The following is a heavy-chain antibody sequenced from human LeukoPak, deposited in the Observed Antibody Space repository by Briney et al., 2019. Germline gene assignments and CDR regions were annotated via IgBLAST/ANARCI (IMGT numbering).Heavy chain of an antibody. CDR1: GGSFSGYY. Sequence: SETLSLTCAVYGGSFSGYYWSWIRQPPGKGLEWIGEINHSGSTNYNPSLKSRVTISVDTSKNQFSLKLSSVTAADTAVYYCATGTGTTDYYYYMDVWGKGTTVTVSS. D-gene: IGHD1-7*01. V-gene: IGHV4-34*01. CDR2: INHSGST. J-gene: IGHJ6*03. CDR3: ATGTGTTDYYYYMDV.